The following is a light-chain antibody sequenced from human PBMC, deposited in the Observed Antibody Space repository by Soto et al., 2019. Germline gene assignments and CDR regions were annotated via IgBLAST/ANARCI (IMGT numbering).Light chain of an antibody. V-gene: IGLV1-44*01. J-gene: IGLJ2*01. Sequence: QSALTQPPSASGTPGQRVTISCSGSSSNIGSNPVNWYQQLPGTAPKLLIYTSNQRPSGVPDRISGPKSGTSASLAISGLQSEDEAEYFCAAWDDSLNGVVFGGGTKLTVL. CDR3: AAWDDSLNGVV. CDR1: SSNIGSNP. CDR2: TSN.